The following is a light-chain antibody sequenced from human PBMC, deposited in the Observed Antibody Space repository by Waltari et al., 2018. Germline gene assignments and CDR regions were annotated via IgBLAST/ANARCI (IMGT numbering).Light chain of an antibody. Sequence: QSVLPQQPSASETPGQWVTTHCSGISPNLGSNTLNWYRQLPSTAPKLLIYNYNQRPSGVPERFSGSKSGTSASLSISGLQSEDDADYYCAAWDDSLNAPYVFGSGTKVTVL. CDR1: SPNLGSNT. V-gene: IGLV1-44*01. J-gene: IGLJ1*01. CDR2: NYN. CDR3: AAWDDSLNAPYV.